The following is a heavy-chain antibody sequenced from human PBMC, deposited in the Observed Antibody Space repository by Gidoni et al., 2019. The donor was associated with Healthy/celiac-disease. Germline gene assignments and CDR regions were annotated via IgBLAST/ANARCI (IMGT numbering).Heavy chain of an antibody. CDR3: ARVLTPDY. J-gene: IGHJ4*02. CDR2: ISSSSIYI. V-gene: IGHV3-21*01. Sequence: EVQLVESGGGLVKPGGCLRLSCAASGFTFSSYSMNWVRQAPGKGLDWVSSISSSSIYIYYADSVKVRFTISRDNAKNSLYLQMNSLRAEDTAVYYCARVLTPDYWGQGTLVTVSS. CDR1: GFTFSSYS. D-gene: IGHD2-15*01.